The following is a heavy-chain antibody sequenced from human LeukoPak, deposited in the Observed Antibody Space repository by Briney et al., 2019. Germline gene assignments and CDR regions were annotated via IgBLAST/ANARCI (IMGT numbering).Heavy chain of an antibody. CDR1: GFSFSSYG. V-gene: IGHV3-30*19. CDR2: IQNNGVNG. Sequence: PGGSLRLSCAASGFSFSSYGMHWVRQAPGKGLQWVAHIQNNGVNGHYADSVKGRFTISRDNSMGTLFLQMNSLRSDDTAVYFCARDVNLRQLVDWGQGTLVIVSS. CDR3: ARDVNLRQLVD. D-gene: IGHD6-6*01. J-gene: IGHJ4*02.